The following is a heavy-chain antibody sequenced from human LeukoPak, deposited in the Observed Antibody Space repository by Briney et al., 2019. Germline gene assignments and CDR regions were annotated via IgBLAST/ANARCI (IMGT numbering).Heavy chain of an antibody. CDR3: ARVGQTVAAGTYDY. Sequence: SETLSLTCTVSGGSISSYYWSWIRQSPGKGLEGIGNFFYSGSPNYNPSLKSRVTESFDTSKNQFSLKLSSVTAADTAVYYCARVGQTVAAGTYDYWGQGTLVTVSS. CDR1: GGSISSYY. J-gene: IGHJ4*02. D-gene: IGHD6-13*01. V-gene: IGHV4-59*08. CDR2: FFYSGSP.